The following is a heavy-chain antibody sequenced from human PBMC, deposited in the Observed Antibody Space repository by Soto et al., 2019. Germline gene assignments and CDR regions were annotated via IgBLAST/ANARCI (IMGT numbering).Heavy chain of an antibody. CDR2: ISGSGGST. J-gene: IGHJ4*02. CDR1: GFTFSSYA. CDR3: ANEAYGSGSYSLSFDY. D-gene: IGHD3-10*01. Sequence: GGSLRLSCAASGFTFSSYAMSWVRQAPGKGLEWVSAISGSGGSTYYADSVKGRFTISRDNSKNTLYMQMNSLRAEDTAVYYCANEAYGSGSYSLSFDYWGQGTLVTVSS. V-gene: IGHV3-23*01.